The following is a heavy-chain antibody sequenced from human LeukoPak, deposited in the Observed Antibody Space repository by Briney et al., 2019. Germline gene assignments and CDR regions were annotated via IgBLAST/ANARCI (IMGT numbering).Heavy chain of an antibody. J-gene: IGHJ5*02. CDR1: GYTFTGYY. CDR3: SRDPTPSSSSGMKRFAP. CDR2: INPNSGGT. V-gene: IGHV1-2*06. D-gene: IGHD6-13*01. Sequence: AASVKVSCKASGYTFTGYYMHWVRQAPGQGLEWMGRINPNSGGTNYAQKFQGRVTMTTDTSISTAYMELSRLRSDDTAVYNCSRDPTPSSSSGMKRFAPGGQGNLVTVSS.